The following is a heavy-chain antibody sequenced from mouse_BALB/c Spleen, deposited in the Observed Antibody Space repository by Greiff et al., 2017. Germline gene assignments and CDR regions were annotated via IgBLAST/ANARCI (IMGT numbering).Heavy chain of an antibody. V-gene: IGHV2-9*02. CDR1: GFSLTSYG. D-gene: IGHD1-1*02. Sequence: LQESGPGLVAPSQSLSITCTVSGFSLTSYGVHWVRQPPGKGLEWLGVIWAGGSTNYNSALMSRLSISKDNSKSQVFLKMNSLQTDDTAMYYCARDGWSPTYWYFDVWGAGTTVTVSA. J-gene: IGHJ1*01. CDR3: ARDGWSPTYWYFDV. CDR2: IWAGGST.